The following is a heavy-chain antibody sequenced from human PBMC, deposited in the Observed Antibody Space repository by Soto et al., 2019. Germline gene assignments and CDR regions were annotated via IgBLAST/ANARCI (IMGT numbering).Heavy chain of an antibody. D-gene: IGHD6-19*01. CDR3: AVMPYTSGLRFDP. CDR2: IYQSGVT. CDR1: GDSYSISTYS. J-gene: IGHJ5*02. Sequence: SETLSLTCTMSGDSYSISTYSWSWIRQPPGKALQWIGIIYQSGVTSYNPSLASRVSISLDRSNNQCSLKLKSVTAGDTAVYFCAVMPYTSGLRFDPWGPGTLVTVSS. V-gene: IGHV4-30-2*01.